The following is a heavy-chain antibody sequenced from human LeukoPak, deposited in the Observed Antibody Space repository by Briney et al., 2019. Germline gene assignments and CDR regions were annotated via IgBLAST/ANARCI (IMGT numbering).Heavy chain of an antibody. CDR2: IYYSGST. V-gene: IGHV4-59*01. D-gene: IGHD2-2*01. J-gene: IGHJ4*02. Sequence: RPSETLSLTCTVSGGSISSYYWSWIRQPPGKGLEWIGYIYYSGSTDYNPSLKSRVTISVDTSKNQFSLKLSSVTAADTAVYYCARDSAASFDYWGQGTLVTVSS. CDR3: ARDSAASFDY. CDR1: GGSISSYY.